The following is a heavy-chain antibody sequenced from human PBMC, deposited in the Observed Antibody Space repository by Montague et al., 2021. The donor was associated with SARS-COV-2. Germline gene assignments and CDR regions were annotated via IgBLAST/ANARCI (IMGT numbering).Heavy chain of an antibody. V-gene: IGHV4-31*03. Sequence: TLSLTCTVSGGSISYGGYFWNWIRQHPGKGLEWIGYIDKSGTTQYNPSLKSRVSLSVDTSKNQFSLNLRSATAADTAFYHCVRHPHYDGLNGPPDFWDQGALVTVSS. CDR1: GGSISYGGYF. CDR2: IDKSGTT. J-gene: IGHJ4*02. CDR3: VRHPHYDGLNGPPDF. D-gene: IGHD3-9*01.